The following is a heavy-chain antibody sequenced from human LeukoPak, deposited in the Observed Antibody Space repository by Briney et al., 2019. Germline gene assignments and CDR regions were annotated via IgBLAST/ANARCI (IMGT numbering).Heavy chain of an antibody. CDR1: GFTFSSYS. V-gene: IGHV3-21*01. CDR2: ISSSSSYI. D-gene: IGHD6-13*01. Sequence: KSGGSLRLSCAASGFTFSSYSMNWVRQAPGKGLEWVSSISSSSSYIYYADSVKGRFTISRDNAKNSLYLQVNSLRAEDTAVYYCARLAAAGTRYFDYWGQGTLVTVSS. CDR3: ARLAAAGTRYFDY. J-gene: IGHJ4*02.